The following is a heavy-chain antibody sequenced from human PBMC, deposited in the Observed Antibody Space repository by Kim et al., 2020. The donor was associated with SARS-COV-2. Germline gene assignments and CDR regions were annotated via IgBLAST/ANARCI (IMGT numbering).Heavy chain of an antibody. Sequence: SETLSLTCSVSGASLSSSAYYWGWIRQPPGKGLEWIGSLYYSGITSYNPSLKSRVSLSVDMSKNHFALKVTSVIAADTALYYCARLRYNVLADLWGQGILVTVS. CDR3: ARLRYNVLADL. V-gene: IGHV4-39*02. D-gene: IGHD1-1*01. CDR2: LYYSGIT. J-gene: IGHJ5*02. CDR1: GASLSSSAYY.